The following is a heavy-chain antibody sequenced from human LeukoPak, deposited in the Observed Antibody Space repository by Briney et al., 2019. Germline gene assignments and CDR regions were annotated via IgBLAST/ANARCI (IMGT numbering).Heavy chain of an antibody. CDR2: IYHSGNT. Sequence: PSGTLSLTCAVSGDSISSSYWWNWVRQPPGKGLEWIGEIYHSGNTNYNPSLKSRVTISVDKSKNQFSLKLTSVTAADTAVYCAGRVTGYSSGYVYWGQGTLVTVSS. CDR1: GDSISSSYW. D-gene: IGHD5-18*01. V-gene: IGHV4-4*02. CDR3: GRVTGYSSGYVY. J-gene: IGHJ4*02.